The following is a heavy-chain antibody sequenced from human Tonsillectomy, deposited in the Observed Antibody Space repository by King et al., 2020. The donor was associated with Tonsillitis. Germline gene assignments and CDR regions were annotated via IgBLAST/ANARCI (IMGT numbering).Heavy chain of an antibody. D-gene: IGHD2-2*01. J-gene: IGHJ6*03. Sequence: QLQESGPGLVKPPDTLSLTCAVSGYSISTSHCGGWLRQPPGKGLEGSGYIYYSGSTYYNPSLKSRVTMSVETSKNQFSLTLSYVTAVDTAVYYCARAEKDQLLPNYYYYYYMDVWGKGTTVTVSS. CDR1: GYSISTSHC. CDR3: ARAEKDQLLPNYYYYYYMDV. V-gene: IGHV4-28*03. CDR2: IYYSGST.